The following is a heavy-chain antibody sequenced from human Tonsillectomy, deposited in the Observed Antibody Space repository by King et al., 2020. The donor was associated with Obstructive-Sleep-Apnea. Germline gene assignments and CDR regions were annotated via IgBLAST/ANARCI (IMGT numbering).Heavy chain of an antibody. J-gene: IGHJ4*02. CDR2: ISWDSGSI. CDR3: AKGKRGSPSWYFDY. Sequence: VQLVESGGGLVQPGRSLRLSCEASGFTFDDYAMHWVRQAPGKGLEWVSAISWDSGSIGYADSVKGRFTLSRDNAKNSLYLQMNGLRAEDTALYYCAKGKRGSPSWYFDYWGQGTLVTVSS. V-gene: IGHV3-9*01. CDR1: GFTFDDYA. D-gene: IGHD2-2*01.